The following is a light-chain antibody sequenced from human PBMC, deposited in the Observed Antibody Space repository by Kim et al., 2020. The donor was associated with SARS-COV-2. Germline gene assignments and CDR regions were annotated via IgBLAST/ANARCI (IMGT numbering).Light chain of an antibody. CDR2: INH. Sequence: QSVLTQPPSASGTPGQRVTISCSGGTSNIGSNSVYWYKQSPGTAPKLLIYINHQRPSGVPDRFSGSKSGTSASLAISGFRSEDEAEYYCAAWDDTLSGPVFGGGTKVTVL. V-gene: IGLV1-47*02. J-gene: IGLJ3*02. CDR3: AAWDDTLSGPV. CDR1: TSNIGSNS.